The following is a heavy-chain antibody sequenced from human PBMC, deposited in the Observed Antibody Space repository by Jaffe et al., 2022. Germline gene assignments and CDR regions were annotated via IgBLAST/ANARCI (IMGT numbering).Heavy chain of an antibody. V-gene: IGHV4-61*02. Sequence: QVQLQESGPGLVKPSQTLSLTCTVSGGSISSGSYYWSWIRQPAGKGLEWIGRIYTSGSTNYNPSLKSRVTISVDTSKNQFSLKLSSVTAADTAVYYCASGGYYYFDYWGQGTLVTVSS. CDR1: GGSISSGSYY. D-gene: IGHD3-22*01. CDR2: IYTSGST. CDR3: ASGGYYYFDY. J-gene: IGHJ4*02.